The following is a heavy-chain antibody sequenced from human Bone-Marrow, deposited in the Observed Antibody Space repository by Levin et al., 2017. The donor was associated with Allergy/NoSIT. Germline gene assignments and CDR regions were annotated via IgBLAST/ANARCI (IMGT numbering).Heavy chain of an antibody. V-gene: IGHV1-2*02. CDR2: INPNSGGT. Sequence: ASVKVSCKASGYTFTGYYMHWVRQAPGQGLEWMGWINPNSGGTNYAQKFQGRVTMTRDTSTSTAYMELSRLRSDDTAVYYCARDRVMVGRGSFDIWGQGTLVTVSS. D-gene: IGHD2-8*01. CDR1: GYTFTGYY. J-gene: IGHJ3*02. CDR3: ARDRVMVGRGSFDI.